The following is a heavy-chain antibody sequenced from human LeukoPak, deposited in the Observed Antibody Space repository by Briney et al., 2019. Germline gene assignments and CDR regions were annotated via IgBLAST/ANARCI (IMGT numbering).Heavy chain of an antibody. CDR2: IWYDGSNK. V-gene: IGHV3-33*01. D-gene: IGHD3-22*01. CDR3: ARDERYYGSSGYYYYFDY. J-gene: IGHJ4*02. Sequence: PGGPLRLSCAASGFTFSSYGMHWVRQAPGKGLEWVSVIWYDGSNKYYADSVKGRFTISRDNSKNTLYLQMNSLRAEDTAVYYCARDERYYGSSGYYYYFDYWGQGTLVTVSS. CDR1: GFTFSSYG.